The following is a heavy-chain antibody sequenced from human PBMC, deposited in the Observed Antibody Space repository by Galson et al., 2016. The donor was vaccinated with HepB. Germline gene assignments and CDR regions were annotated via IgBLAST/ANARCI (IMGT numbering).Heavy chain of an antibody. D-gene: IGHD6-6*01. CDR2: ISAGGITT. CDR1: GFTFSNSN. CDR3: ARELVRSAFDL. V-gene: IGHV3-48*02. Sequence: SLRLSCAVGGFTFSNSNTNWVRQAPGKGLEWISYISAGGITTFYADSVKGRFAISRDNAKNSVVLEMNSLREEDTGVYYCARELVRSAFDLWGQGTMVTVSS. J-gene: IGHJ3*01.